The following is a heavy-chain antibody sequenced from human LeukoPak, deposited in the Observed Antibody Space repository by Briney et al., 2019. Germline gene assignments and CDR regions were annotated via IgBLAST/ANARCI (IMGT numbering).Heavy chain of an antibody. CDR2: ISSSSSYI. CDR3: ARGEVRYYDFWSGPGGGFDY. Sequence: GPLRLSCAASGFTFSSYSMNWVRQAPGKGLEWVSSISSSSSYIYYADSVKGRFTISRDNAKNSLYLQMNSLRAEDTAVYYCARGEVRYYDFWSGPGGGFDYWGQGTLVTVSS. V-gene: IGHV3-21*01. CDR1: GFTFSSYS. J-gene: IGHJ4*02. D-gene: IGHD3-3*01.